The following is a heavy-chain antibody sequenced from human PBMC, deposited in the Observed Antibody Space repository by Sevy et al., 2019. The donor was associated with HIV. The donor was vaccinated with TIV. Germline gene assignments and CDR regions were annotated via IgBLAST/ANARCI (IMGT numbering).Heavy chain of an antibody. CDR3: ARVPFPGIAAAGHLGGAFDI. CDR1: GGTFSSYV. V-gene: IGHV1-69*13. J-gene: IGHJ3*02. Sequence: ASVKVSCKASGGTFSSYVISWVRQAPGQGLEWMARIIPIFGTANYAQKFQGRVTITADESTSTAYMELRSLRSEDTAVYYCARVPFPGIAAAGHLGGAFDIWGQGIMVTVSS. CDR2: IIPIFGTA. D-gene: IGHD6-13*01.